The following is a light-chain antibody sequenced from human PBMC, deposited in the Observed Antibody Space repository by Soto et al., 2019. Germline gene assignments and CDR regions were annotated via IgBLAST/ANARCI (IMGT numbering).Light chain of an antibody. CDR2: AAS. CDR3: QRYHSALLT. V-gene: IGKV1-27*01. J-gene: IGKJ3*01. CDR1: QDIRNY. Sequence: DIQMTQSPCSLSASEVDRVTMTCRASQDIRNYVAWYQQKPGEVPKLLIYAASTLQSGVPARFSGGGFGTDFTLTISSLRPEDVATYYCQRYHSALLTVGPGTKVDLK.